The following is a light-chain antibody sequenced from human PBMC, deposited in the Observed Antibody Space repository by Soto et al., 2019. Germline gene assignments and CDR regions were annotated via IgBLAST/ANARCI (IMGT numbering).Light chain of an antibody. CDR2: ETS. J-gene: IGKJ4*01. CDR1: EYVRVY. V-gene: IGKV3-11*01. CDR3: QQRNDWPALS. Sequence: ENVLTQFPATLSLSPGESATLSCRASEYVRVYLAWYHQKPGQAPRLLMYETSTRAPGIPRRFSGSGSGTAFTLSISSLEPEDSGVYYGQQRNDWPALSFGGGTKVEIK.